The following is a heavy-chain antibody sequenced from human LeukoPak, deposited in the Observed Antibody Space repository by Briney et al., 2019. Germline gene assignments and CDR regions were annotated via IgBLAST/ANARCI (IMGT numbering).Heavy chain of an antibody. CDR3: ARQAVDDFWSGYYWRINWFDP. Sequence: SETLSLTCTVSGGSISSSSYYWGWLRQPPGKGLEWIGSIYYSGRTYYNPSLKSRVTISVDTSKNQFSLKLSSVTAADTAVYYCARQAVDDFWSGYYWRINWFDPWGQGTLVTVSS. CDR2: IYYSGRT. J-gene: IGHJ5*02. V-gene: IGHV4-39*01. CDR1: GGSISSSSYY. D-gene: IGHD3-3*01.